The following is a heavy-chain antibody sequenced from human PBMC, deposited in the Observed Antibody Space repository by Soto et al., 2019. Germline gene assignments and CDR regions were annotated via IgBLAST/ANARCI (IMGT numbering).Heavy chain of an antibody. CDR1: GFTFSSYG. J-gene: IGHJ6*02. V-gene: IGHV3-30*18. Sequence: QVQLVESGGGVVQPGRSLRLSCAASGFTFSSYGMHWVRQAPGKGLEWVAVISYDGSNKYYADSVKGRFTISRDNSKNTLYLQMNSLRAEDTAVYYCAKRQYCSGGSCYYYYDGMDVWGQGTTVTVSS. CDR3: AKRQYCSGGSCYYYYDGMDV. CDR2: ISYDGSNK. D-gene: IGHD2-15*01.